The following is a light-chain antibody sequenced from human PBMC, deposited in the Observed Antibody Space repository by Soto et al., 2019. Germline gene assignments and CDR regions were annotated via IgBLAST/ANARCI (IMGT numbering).Light chain of an antibody. CDR3: QQSYSTPVT. V-gene: IGKV1-39*01. CDR2: AAT. CDR1: ESSSSY. J-gene: IGKJ1*01. Sequence: DIKMTQSPYSLSASEGGRVTLTCRQSESSSSYANCYQQKPEKAPQLLIYAATSLQSVAQSRFSGSRSGIDFTLTISSLQPEDFVTYYCQQSYSTPVTFGQGTKV.